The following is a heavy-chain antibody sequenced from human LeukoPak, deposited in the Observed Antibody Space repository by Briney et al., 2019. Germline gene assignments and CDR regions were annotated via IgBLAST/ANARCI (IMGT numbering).Heavy chain of an antibody. J-gene: IGHJ3*02. Sequence: GASVKVSCKASGYTFTSYGISWVRQAPGQGLEWMGWISAYNGNTNYAQKLQGRVTMTTDTSTSTAYMELSSLRSEDTAIYYCASPYSSGSYYDTFTIWGQGTMVIVSS. CDR3: ASPYSSGSYYDTFTI. CDR1: GYTFTSYG. CDR2: ISAYNGNT. D-gene: IGHD3-10*01. V-gene: IGHV1-18*01.